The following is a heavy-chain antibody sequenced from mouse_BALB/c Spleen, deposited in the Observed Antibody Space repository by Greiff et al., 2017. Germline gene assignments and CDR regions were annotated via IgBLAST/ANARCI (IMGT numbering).Heavy chain of an antibody. V-gene: IGHV2-9*02. D-gene: IGHD1-1*01. Sequence: VQVVESGPGLVAPSQSLSITCTVSGFSLTSYGVHWVRQPPGKGLEWLGVIWAGGSTNYNSALMSRLSISKDNSKSQVFLKMNSLQTDDTAMYYCARDHLTTVGWYFDVWGAGTTVTVSS. CDR3: ARDHLTTVGWYFDV. J-gene: IGHJ1*01. CDR2: IWAGGST. CDR1: GFSLTSYG.